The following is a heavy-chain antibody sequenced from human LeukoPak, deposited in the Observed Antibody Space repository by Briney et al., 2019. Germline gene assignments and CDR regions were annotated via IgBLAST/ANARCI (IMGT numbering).Heavy chain of an antibody. Sequence: GGSLRLSCTTSGFTFGDYAMTWVRQAPGKGLEWVSSISTSSNYIYYADSVKGRFTISRDNAKNSLYLQMNSLRAEDTAVYYCANNYGDYDYWGQGTLVTVSS. V-gene: IGHV3-21*01. CDR2: ISTSSNYI. CDR3: ANNYGDYDY. D-gene: IGHD4-17*01. J-gene: IGHJ4*02. CDR1: GFTFGDYA.